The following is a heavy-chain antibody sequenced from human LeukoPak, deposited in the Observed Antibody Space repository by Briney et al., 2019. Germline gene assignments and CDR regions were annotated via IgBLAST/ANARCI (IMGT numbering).Heavy chain of an antibody. D-gene: IGHD1-26*01. CDR1: GYTFTSYD. Sequence: ASVKVSCKASGYTFTSYDINWVRQATGQGLEWMGWMNPNSGNTGYAQKFQGRVTMTRDTSISTAYMELSRPRSDDTAVYYCARDRELNWFDPWGQGTLVTVSS. CDR3: ARDRELNWFDP. V-gene: IGHV1-8*01. J-gene: IGHJ5*02. CDR2: MNPNSGNT.